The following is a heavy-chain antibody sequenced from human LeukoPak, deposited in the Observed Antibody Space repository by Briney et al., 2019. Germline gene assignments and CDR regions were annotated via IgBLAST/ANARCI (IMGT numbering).Heavy chain of an antibody. CDR3: ARVGDDYYDSSGYRLDY. CDR1: GFTFSSYS. CDR2: ISSSSSYI. Sequence: PGGSLRLSCAASGFTFSSYSMNWVRQAPGKGLEWVSSISSSSSYIYYADSVKGRFTISRDNAKNSLYLQMNSLRAEGTAVYYCARVGDDYYDSSGYRLDYWGQGTLVTVSS. J-gene: IGHJ4*02. V-gene: IGHV3-21*01. D-gene: IGHD3-22*01.